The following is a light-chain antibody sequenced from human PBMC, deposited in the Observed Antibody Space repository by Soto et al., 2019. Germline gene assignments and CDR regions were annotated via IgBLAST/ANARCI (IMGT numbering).Light chain of an antibody. CDR1: SSDVGGYKY. CDR2: DVS. Sequence: QSALTQPRSVSGSPGQSVTISCTGTSSDVGGYKYVSWYQQHSGKAPKLIIHDVSERPSGVPDRFSGSKSGNTASLTISGLQAEDEADYYCCSYAGRYTYVFGTGTKVTVL. V-gene: IGLV2-11*01. J-gene: IGLJ1*01. CDR3: CSYAGRYTYV.